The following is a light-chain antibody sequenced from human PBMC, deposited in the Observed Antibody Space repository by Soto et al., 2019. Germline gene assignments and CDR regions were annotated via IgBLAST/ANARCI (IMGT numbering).Light chain of an antibody. CDR1: QTITGTY. Sequence: EVVLTQFPGTLSLSPGERATLSCRASQTITGTYLAWYQQKPGQAPRLLIHGASTRATGIPDRFSGGGTGTDFNLNISRVEPEDFAMYYCQQYGRSKRWTFGQGTKVVVK. J-gene: IGKJ1*01. CDR2: GAS. V-gene: IGKV3-20*01. CDR3: QQYGRSKRWT.